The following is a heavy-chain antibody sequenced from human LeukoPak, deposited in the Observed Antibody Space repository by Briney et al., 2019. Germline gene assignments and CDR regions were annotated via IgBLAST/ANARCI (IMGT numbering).Heavy chain of an antibody. V-gene: IGHV3-11*04. CDR2: ISSSGNTT. CDR1: GFTFSDYY. J-gene: IGHJ6*04. Sequence: GGSLRLSCAASGFTFSDYYMSWIRQAPGKGLEWVSYISSSGNTTYHADSVKGRFTISRDNAKNSLYLQMSSLRAEDTAVYYCAELGITMIGGVWGKGTTVTISS. D-gene: IGHD3-10*02. CDR3: AELGITMIGGV.